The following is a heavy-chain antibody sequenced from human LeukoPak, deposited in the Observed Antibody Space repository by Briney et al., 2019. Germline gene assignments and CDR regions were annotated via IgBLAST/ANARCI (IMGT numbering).Heavy chain of an antibody. J-gene: IGHJ4*02. Sequence: SVKVSCKASGGTFSSYAISWVRQAPGQGLEWMGGIIPIFGTANYAQKFQGRVTITADKSTSTAYLELSSLRSDDTAVYFCARDATDDYGDYVFDYWGQETLVTVSS. CDR1: GGTFSSYA. CDR3: ARDATDDYGDYVFDY. CDR2: IIPIFGTA. V-gene: IGHV1-69*06. D-gene: IGHD4-17*01.